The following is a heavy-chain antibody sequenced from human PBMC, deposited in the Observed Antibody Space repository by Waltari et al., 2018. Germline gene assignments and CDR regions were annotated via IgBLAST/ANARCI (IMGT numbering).Heavy chain of an antibody. Sequence: QVQLQQWGAGLLKPSETLSLTCAVHGGSFSGDYWSWIRQSPGKGLEWIGEITQSGSTSYNPSLKSQVTISVDTSKNQFSLELSSVTAADTAVYYCARGYRWFDPWGQGTLVTVSS. CDR2: ITQSGST. CDR3: ARGYRWFDP. CDR1: GGSFSGDY. J-gene: IGHJ5*02. V-gene: IGHV4-34*01.